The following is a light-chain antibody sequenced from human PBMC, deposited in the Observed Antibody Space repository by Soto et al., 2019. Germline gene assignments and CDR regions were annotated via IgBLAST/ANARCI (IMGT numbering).Light chain of an antibody. CDR3: QQYDSYSSGP. CDR1: QTISSW. CDR2: DAS. V-gene: IGKV1-5*01. Sequence: DIQMTQSPSTLSGSVGDRVTITCRASQTISSWLAWYQRKPGKAPKVLIFDASSLKTGVPSRFSGSGSGTEFTLTISNLQPDDFATYYCQQYDSYSSGPFGQGTKVDIK. J-gene: IGKJ1*01.